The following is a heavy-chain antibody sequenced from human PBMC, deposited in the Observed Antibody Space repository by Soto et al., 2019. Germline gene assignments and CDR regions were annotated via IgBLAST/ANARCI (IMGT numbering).Heavy chain of an antibody. V-gene: IGHV3-30*18. J-gene: IGHJ3*02. CDR1: GFTFISYG. CDR3: AKDLDNWNEAFAI. Sequence: QVQLVESGGGVVQPGRSLRLSCAASGFTFISYGMHWVRQAPGKGLEWVAVISYDGSNKYYADSVKGRFTISRDNSKNTLYAQMNSLRAENTAVYYCAKDLDNWNEAFAIWGQGTMVTVSS. CDR2: ISYDGSNK. D-gene: IGHD1-20*01.